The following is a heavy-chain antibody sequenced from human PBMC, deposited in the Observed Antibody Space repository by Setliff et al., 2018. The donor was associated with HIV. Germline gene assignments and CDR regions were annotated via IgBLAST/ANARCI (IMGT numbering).Heavy chain of an antibody. J-gene: IGHJ4*02. CDR3: NTVDDPTLTGH. CDR2: IRGKTDGGTT. Sequence: KPGGSLRLSCVASGFTFSNAKMSWVRQAPGKGLEWVGLIRGKTDGGTTDYASPVKGRFTISRDDSKNTLYLQMNSLKTEDTAVYYCNTVDDPTLTGHWGQGTLVTVSS. CDR1: GFTFSNAK. D-gene: IGHD3-9*01. V-gene: IGHV3-15*01.